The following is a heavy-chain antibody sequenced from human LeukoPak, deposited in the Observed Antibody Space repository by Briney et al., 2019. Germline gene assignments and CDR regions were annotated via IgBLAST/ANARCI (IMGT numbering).Heavy chain of an antibody. D-gene: IGHD6-19*01. CDR1: GYTLTELS. J-gene: IGHJ4*02. CDR2: FDPEDGET. CDR3: ARETGIGIAVAGTEFDY. V-gene: IGHV1-24*01. Sequence: ASVKVSCXVSGYTLTELSMHWVRQAPGKGLEWMGGFDPEDGETIYAQKFQGRVTMTEDTSTDTAYMELSRLRSDDTAVYYCARETGIGIAVAGTEFDYWGQGTLVTVSS.